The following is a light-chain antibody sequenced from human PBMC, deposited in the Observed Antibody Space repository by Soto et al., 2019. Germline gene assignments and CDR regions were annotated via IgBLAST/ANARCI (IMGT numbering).Light chain of an antibody. CDR1: SSDIGYYNY. CDR3: CSYAGSYTWV. Sequence: QSALTQPASVSGSPGQSITISCTGTSSDIGYYNYVSWFQQHPGKAPKLMIYDVSKRPSGVPDRFSGSKSGNTASLTISGLQAEDEADYYCCSYAGSYTWVFGGGTQLTVL. J-gene: IGLJ3*02. CDR2: DVS. V-gene: IGLV2-11*01.